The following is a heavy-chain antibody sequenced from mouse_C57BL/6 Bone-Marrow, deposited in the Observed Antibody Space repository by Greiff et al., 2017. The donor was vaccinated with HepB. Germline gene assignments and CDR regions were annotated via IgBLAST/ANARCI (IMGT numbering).Heavy chain of an antibody. D-gene: IGHD2-4*01. CDR2: INPSSGYT. V-gene: IGHV1-7*01. CDR3: ARRRLGAGFDY. J-gene: IGHJ3*01. CDR1: GYTFTSYW. Sequence: VQLKEPGAELVKPGASVKLSCKASGYTFTSYWMHWVKQRPGQGLEWIGLINPSSGYTKYNQKFKDKATLTADKSSSTAYRQLSSLTYEYSAVYYCARRRLGAGFDYWGQGTLVTVSA.